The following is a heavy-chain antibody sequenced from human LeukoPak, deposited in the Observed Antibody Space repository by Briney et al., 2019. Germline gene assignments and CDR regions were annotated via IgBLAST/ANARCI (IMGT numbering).Heavy chain of an antibody. CDR2: ISAYNGNT. V-gene: IGHV1-18*01. J-gene: IGHJ3*02. CDR1: GYTFTSYG. CDR3: ARPVQQLVLLGAFDI. D-gene: IGHD6-13*01. Sequence: GASVKVSCKASGYTFTSYGISWVRQDPGQGLEWMGWISAYNGNTNYAQKLQGRVTMTTDTSTSTAYMELRSLRSDDTAVYYCARPVQQLVLLGAFDIWGQGTMVTVSS.